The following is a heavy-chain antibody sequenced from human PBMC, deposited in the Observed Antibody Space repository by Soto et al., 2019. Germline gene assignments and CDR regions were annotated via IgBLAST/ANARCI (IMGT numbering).Heavy chain of an antibody. CDR1: AFTFSSYA. Sequence: EVQLLESVGGLAQPGGSLRLSCAASAFTFSSYAMSWVRQAPGKGLEWVSAVSGSGDSTYYADSVKGRFTISRDNSKNTLYLQMNSLRAEDTAVYYCAKGRASDCPGCTQDYWGQGTLVTVSS. D-gene: IGHD2-21*02. J-gene: IGHJ4*02. V-gene: IGHV3-23*01. CDR3: AKGRASDCPGCTQDY. CDR2: VSGSGDST.